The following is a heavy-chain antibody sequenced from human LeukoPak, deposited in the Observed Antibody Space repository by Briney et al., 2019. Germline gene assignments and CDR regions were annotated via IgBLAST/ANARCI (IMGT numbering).Heavy chain of an antibody. D-gene: IGHD2-2*01. Sequence: ASVKVSCKASGYTFTSDAMHWVRQAPGQRLEWMGWINAGNGNTKYSQKFQGRVTITRDTSASTAYMELSSLRSEDTAVYYCARGPGYCSSTSCYFPLDYWGQGTLVTVSS. CDR3: ARGPGYCSSTSCYFPLDY. CDR1: GYTFTSDA. V-gene: IGHV1-3*01. CDR2: INAGNGNT. J-gene: IGHJ4*02.